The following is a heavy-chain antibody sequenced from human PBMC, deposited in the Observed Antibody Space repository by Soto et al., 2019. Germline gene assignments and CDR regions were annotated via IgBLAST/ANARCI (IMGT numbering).Heavy chain of an antibody. CDR2: ISWNSGHV. CDR3: AKAPSVVTPWFDP. Sequence: EVQLVESGGGLVQPGRSLRLSCAASGFMFDDFAMHWVRQAPGKGLEWVSGISWNSGHVAYADSVKGRFTISRDNAKHSVYLHLNSLRPEATALYYCAKAPSVVTPWFDPWGQGTLVTVSS. J-gene: IGHJ5*02. CDR1: GFMFDDFA. V-gene: IGHV3-9*01. D-gene: IGHD3-22*01.